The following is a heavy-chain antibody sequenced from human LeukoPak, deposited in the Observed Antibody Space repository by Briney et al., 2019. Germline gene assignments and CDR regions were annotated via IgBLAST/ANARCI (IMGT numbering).Heavy chain of an antibody. CDR3: ARGDRYNFFDY. J-gene: IGHJ4*02. Sequence: GGSLRLSCAASGFTFSSYWMSWVRQAPGKGLEWVANIKQDGSEKVYVDSVKGRFTISRDNSENTLYLQMKSLRAEDTPGYYCARGDRYNFFDYWGQGTLVTVSS. CDR2: IKQDGSEK. V-gene: IGHV3-7*05. D-gene: IGHD5-24*01. CDR1: GFTFSSYW.